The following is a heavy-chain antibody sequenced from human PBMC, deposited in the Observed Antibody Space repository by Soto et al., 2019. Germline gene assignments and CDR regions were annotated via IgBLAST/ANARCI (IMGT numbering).Heavy chain of an antibody. D-gene: IGHD2-8*01. CDR1: GYTFTGYY. J-gene: IGHJ4*02. V-gene: IGHV1-2*02. CDR2: INPNSGGT. Sequence: GASVKVSCKASGYTFTGYYMHWVRQASGQGLEWMGWINPNSGGTNYAQKFQGRVTMTRDTSISTAYMELSRLRSDDTAVYYCAREGYCTNGVCYTSGYWGQGTLVTVSS. CDR3: AREGYCTNGVCYTSGY.